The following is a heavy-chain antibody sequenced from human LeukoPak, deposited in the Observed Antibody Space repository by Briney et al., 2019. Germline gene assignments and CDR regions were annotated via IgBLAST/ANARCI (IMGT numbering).Heavy chain of an antibody. CDR3: ARSRVTIFGVVILLIDY. D-gene: IGHD3-3*01. Sequence: PGGSLRLSCAASGFTFSSYGMHWVRQAPGKGLEWVAVISYDGSSKYYADSVKGRFTISRDNSKNTLYLQMNSLRAEDTAVYYCARSRVTIFGVVILLIDYWGQGTLVTVSS. CDR2: ISYDGSSK. CDR1: GFTFSSYG. V-gene: IGHV3-30*03. J-gene: IGHJ4*02.